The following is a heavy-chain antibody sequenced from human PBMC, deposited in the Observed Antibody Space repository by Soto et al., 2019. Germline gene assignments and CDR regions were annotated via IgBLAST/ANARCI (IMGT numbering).Heavy chain of an antibody. V-gene: IGHV1-69*01. CDR1: GGTFSSYP. Sequence: QVQLVQSGAEVKKPGSSVKVSCEASGGTFSSYPINWVRQAPGQGLEWMGGIIPFFGPSNYAQKFQGRVTITADDSTSTAYMELRSLRSEDTAVYYCARVGHITNYGMAVWGQGTTGTVSS. CDR2: IIPFFGPS. CDR3: ARVGHITNYGMAV. J-gene: IGHJ6*02. D-gene: IGHD1-26*01.